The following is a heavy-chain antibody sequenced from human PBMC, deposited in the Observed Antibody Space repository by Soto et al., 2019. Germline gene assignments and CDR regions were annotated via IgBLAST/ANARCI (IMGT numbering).Heavy chain of an antibody. V-gene: IGHV1-3*01. CDR1: GYTFSNYG. D-gene: IGHD6-19*01. Sequence: GASVKVSCKASGYTFSNYGIHWVRQAPGQRLEWMGWINAGNGNTKYSEKFQGRVTMTRDTSASTAYMELSSLRSEDTAVYFCARSGYSSGWYHWYFDFWGRGTLVTVSS. CDR2: INAGNGNT. CDR3: ARSGYSSGWYHWYFDF. J-gene: IGHJ2*01.